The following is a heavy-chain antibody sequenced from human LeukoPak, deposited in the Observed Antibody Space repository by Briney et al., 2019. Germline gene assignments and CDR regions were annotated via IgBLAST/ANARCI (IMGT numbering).Heavy chain of an antibody. V-gene: IGHV3-23*01. J-gene: IGHJ3*02. CDR1: GFTFSSYA. CDR2: ISGSGGST. Sequence: LPGGSLRLSCAASGFTFSSYAMSWVRQAPGKGLEWVSAISGSGGSTYYADSVKGRFTISRDNSKNTLYLQMNSLRAEDTAVYYCANTRQRHYDSSGYWSVGGNDAFDIWGQGTMVTVSS. CDR3: ANTRQRHYDSSGYWSVGGNDAFDI. D-gene: IGHD3-22*01.